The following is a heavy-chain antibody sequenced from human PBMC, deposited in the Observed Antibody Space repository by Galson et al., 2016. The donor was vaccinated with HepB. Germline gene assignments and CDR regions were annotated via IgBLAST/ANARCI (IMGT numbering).Heavy chain of an antibody. CDR3: ARNFGKTQGY. J-gene: IGHJ4*02. CDR1: GGSFSDYY. D-gene: IGHD3-10*01. CDR2: INRDGTT. Sequence: SETLSLTCAVYGGSFSDYYWSWLRQPPGKGLDWIGEINRDGTTNYNPSLKRRVTISIDTSSNQFSLNLSSVTAADTAVYYCARNFGKTQGYWGQGTLVTVSS. V-gene: IGHV4-34*01.